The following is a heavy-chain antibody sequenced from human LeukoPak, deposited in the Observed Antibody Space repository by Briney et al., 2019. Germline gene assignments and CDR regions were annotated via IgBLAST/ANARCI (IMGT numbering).Heavy chain of an antibody. CDR3: ARANRYSSGWYYSY. J-gene: IGHJ4*02. CDR2: INHSGST. Sequence: SETLSLTCAVYGGSFSGYYWSWIRQPPGKGLEWIGEINHSGSTNYNPSLKSRVTISVDTSKNQFSLKLSSVTAADTAVYYCARANRYSSGWYYSYWGQGTLVTVSS. CDR1: GGSFSGYY. V-gene: IGHV4-34*01. D-gene: IGHD6-19*01.